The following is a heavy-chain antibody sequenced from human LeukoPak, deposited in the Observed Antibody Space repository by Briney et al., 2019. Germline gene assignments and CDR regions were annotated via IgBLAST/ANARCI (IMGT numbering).Heavy chain of an antibody. J-gene: IGHJ4*02. CDR3: ARQVGNAGWYFDY. D-gene: IGHD6-19*01. CDR2: IWYDGSNN. Sequence: GGSLRLSCAASGFTVGAYAMHWVRQAPGKGLEWVAVIWYDGSNNYHADSLKDRFTISRDNSKNTLYLQINSLRAEDTAVYYCARQVGNAGWYFDYWGQGDLVTVSS. V-gene: IGHV3-33*01. CDR1: GFTVGAYA.